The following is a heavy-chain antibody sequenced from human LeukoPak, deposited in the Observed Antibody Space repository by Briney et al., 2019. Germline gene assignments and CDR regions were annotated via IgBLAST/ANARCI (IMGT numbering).Heavy chain of an antibody. D-gene: IGHD6-6*01. CDR1: GGSISSSSYY. CDR3: ASTLFKLDYMDV. Sequence: SETLSLTCTVSGGSISSSSYYWGWIRQPPGKGLEWIGSIYYSGSTYYNPSLKSRVTISVDTSKNQFSLKLSSVTAADTAVYYCASTLFKLDYMDVWGKGTTVTVSS. V-gene: IGHV4-39*01. J-gene: IGHJ6*03. CDR2: IYYSGST.